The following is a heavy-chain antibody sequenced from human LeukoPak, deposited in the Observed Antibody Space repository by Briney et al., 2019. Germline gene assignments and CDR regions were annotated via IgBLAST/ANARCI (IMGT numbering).Heavy chain of an antibody. J-gene: IGHJ4*02. D-gene: IGHD2-21*02. CDR2: ISGSGGTT. Sequence: SGGSLRLSRTASEFTFSSYAMNWVRQAPGKGLEWVSAISGSGGTTFYADSVKGRFTVSRDNSKNTLYLQMNSLRAEDTAVYFCAKKVTEGYWGQGTLVTVSS. V-gene: IGHV3-23*01. CDR3: AKKVTEGY. CDR1: EFTFSSYA.